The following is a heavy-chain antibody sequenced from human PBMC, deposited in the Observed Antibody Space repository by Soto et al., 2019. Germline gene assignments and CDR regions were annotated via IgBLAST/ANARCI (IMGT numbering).Heavy chain of an antibody. CDR2: IYYDGST. Sequence: PSETLSLTCTVSGASISSGTFYWGWIRQPPGKGLESIANIYYDGSTNYNTSLKSRVTISVDTSKNQFSLKLSSVTAADTAVYYCARGILGYCSSTSCVYFDYWGQGTLVTVSS. CDR1: GASISSGTFY. J-gene: IGHJ4*02. CDR3: ARGILGYCSSTSCVYFDY. V-gene: IGHV4-61*01. D-gene: IGHD2-2*01.